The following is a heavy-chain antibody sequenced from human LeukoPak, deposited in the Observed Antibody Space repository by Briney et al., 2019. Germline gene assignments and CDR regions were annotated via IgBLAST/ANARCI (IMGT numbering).Heavy chain of an antibody. CDR3: ARDPTTVTKGFDV. Sequence: SETLSLTCTVSGGSISSYCWSWIRQPPGKGLEWIGYIYYSGSTNYNPSLKSRVTISVDTSKNQFSLKLSSVTAADTAVYYCARDPTTVTKGFDVWGQGTMVTVSS. CDR2: IYYSGST. J-gene: IGHJ3*01. V-gene: IGHV4-59*12. D-gene: IGHD4-17*01. CDR1: GGSISSYC.